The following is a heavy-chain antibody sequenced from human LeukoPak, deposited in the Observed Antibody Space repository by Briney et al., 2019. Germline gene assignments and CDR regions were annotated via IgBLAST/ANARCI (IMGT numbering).Heavy chain of an antibody. J-gene: IGHJ4*02. CDR1: GGTFSSYA. CDR3: ASHRGVIAVAAYYFDY. D-gene: IGHD6-19*01. Sequence: SVKVSCKASGGTFSSYAISWVRQAPGQGLEWMGRIIPILGIANYAQKFQGRVTITADKSTSTAYMELSSLRSEGTAVYYCASHRGVIAVAAYYFDYWGQGTLVTVSS. CDR2: IIPILGIA. V-gene: IGHV1-69*04.